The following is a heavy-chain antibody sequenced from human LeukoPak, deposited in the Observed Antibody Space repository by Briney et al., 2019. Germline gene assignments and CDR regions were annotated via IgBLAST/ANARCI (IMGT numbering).Heavy chain of an antibody. CDR2: INPNSGDT. CDR3: ARDFDY. CDR1: GYTFTGYY. J-gene: IGHJ4*02. Sequence: ASVKVSCKASGYTFTGYYIHWVRQAPGQGLEWVGWINPNSGDTHSAQNFQGRVTMTRDTSISTASMDLSRLRSDDTAVYYCARDFDYWGQGTLVTVSS. V-gene: IGHV1-2*02.